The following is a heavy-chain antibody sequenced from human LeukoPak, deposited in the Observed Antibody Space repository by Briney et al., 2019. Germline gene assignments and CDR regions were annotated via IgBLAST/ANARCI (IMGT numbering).Heavy chain of an antibody. CDR2: VNLISGSI. Sequence: GGSLRLSCAVRGFTFNSFSINRVRQAPGKGLEWISYVNLISGSISYADSVKGRFTSSTDNARTSLYLQMNSLKAEDSALYFCARDLDYSFDYWGQGALVTVSS. CDR1: GFTFNSFS. CDR3: ARDLDYSFDY. J-gene: IGHJ4*02. V-gene: IGHV3-48*04. D-gene: IGHD3/OR15-3a*01.